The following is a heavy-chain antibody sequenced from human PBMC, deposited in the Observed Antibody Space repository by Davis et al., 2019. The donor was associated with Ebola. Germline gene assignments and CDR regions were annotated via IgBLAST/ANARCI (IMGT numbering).Heavy chain of an antibody. D-gene: IGHD2-15*01. V-gene: IGHV3-48*02. CDR2: ISSSSSTI. J-gene: IGHJ4*02. Sequence: GESLKIPCAASGFTFSSYSMNWVRQAPGKGLEWVSYISSSSSTIYYADSVKGRFTISRDNAKNSLYLQMNSLRDEDTAVYYCARGLRGVVVAATFEALNWGQGTLVTVSS. CDR1: GFTFSSYS. CDR3: ARGLRGVVVAATFEALN.